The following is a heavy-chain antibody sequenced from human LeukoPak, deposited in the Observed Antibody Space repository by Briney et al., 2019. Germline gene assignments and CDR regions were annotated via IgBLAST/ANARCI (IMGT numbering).Heavy chain of an antibody. Sequence: ASVKVSCKASGYTFTSYGISWVRQAPGQGLEWMGWISAYNGNTNYAQKLQGRVTMTTATSTSTAYMELRSLRSDDTAVYYCARYQVFGWQWLVHWFDPWGQGTLVTVSS. CDR2: ISAYNGNT. J-gene: IGHJ5*02. D-gene: IGHD6-19*01. CDR1: GYTFTSYG. V-gene: IGHV1-18*01. CDR3: ARYQVFGWQWLVHWFDP.